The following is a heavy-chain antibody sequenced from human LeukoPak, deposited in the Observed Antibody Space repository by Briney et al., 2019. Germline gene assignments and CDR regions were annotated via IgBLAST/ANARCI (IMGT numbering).Heavy chain of an antibody. CDR3: ARDRPHNWFDP. J-gene: IGHJ5*02. Sequence: PGGSLRLSCAASGFAFSTYSMTWVRQAPGKGLVWVSGIQTDGSSTDYADSVKGRFTISRDNAKSTLYLQMNSLRAEDTAVYYCARDRPHNWFDPWGQGTLVTVSS. V-gene: IGHV3-74*01. CDR2: IQTDGSST. CDR1: GFAFSTYS.